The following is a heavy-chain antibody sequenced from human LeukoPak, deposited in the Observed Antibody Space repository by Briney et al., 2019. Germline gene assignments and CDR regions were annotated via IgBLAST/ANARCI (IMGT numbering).Heavy chain of an antibody. CDR1: GGSISSSSYY. D-gene: IGHD3-10*01. J-gene: IGHJ4*02. Sequence: SSETLSLTCTVSGGSISSSSYYWGWIRQPPGKGLEWIGSIYYSGSTYYNPSLKSRVTISVDTSKNQFSLKLSSVTAADTAVYYCADAFGANRDYWGQGTLVTVSS. CDR2: IYYSGST. CDR3: ADAFGANRDY. V-gene: IGHV4-39*01.